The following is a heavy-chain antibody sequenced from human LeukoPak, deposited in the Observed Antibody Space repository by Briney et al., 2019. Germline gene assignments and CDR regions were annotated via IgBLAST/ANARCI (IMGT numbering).Heavy chain of an antibody. CDR2: ISGSGGST. V-gene: IGHV3-23*01. CDR3: ARGRGSYSFR. D-gene: IGHD1-26*01. J-gene: IGHJ4*02. CDR1: GGSFSGYY. Sequence: ETLSLTCAVYGGSFSGYYWSWIRQPPGKGLEWVSAISGSGGSTYYADSVKGRFTISRDNSKNTLYLQMNSLRAEDTAVYYCARGRGSYSFRWGQGTLVTVSS.